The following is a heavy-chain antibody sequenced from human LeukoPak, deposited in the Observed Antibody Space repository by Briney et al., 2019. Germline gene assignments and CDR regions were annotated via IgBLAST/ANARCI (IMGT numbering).Heavy chain of an antibody. Sequence: GGSLRLSCAASGFTVGSNYMNWVRQAPGKGLEWVSIIYSDGSTSYADSVKGRFTISRDNSKNTLFLQMNSLRAEDTAVYYCARDNYDSSGYHDYWGQGTLVTVSS. CDR3: ARDNYDSSGYHDY. CDR1: GFTVGSNY. J-gene: IGHJ4*02. D-gene: IGHD3-22*01. V-gene: IGHV3-66*01. CDR2: IYSDGST.